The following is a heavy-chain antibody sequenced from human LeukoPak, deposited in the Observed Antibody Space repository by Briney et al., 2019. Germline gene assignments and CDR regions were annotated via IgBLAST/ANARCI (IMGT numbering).Heavy chain of an antibody. J-gene: IGHJ4*02. CDR3: ARDGDDYNGNFGEDY. CDR1: GFTFSSYG. Sequence: GRSLRLSCAASGFTFSSYGMHWVPQAPGKGLEWVAVVWYDGCNQYYADSVKGQFTISRDNSNYTPYLHMNSLRAEDTAVYYCARDGDDYNGNFGEDYRGQGTLVTVSS. V-gene: IGHV3-33*01. CDR2: VWYDGCNQ. D-gene: IGHD4-23*01.